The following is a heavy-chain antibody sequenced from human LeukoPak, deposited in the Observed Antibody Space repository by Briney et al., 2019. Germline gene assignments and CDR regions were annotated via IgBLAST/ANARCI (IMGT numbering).Heavy chain of an antibody. Sequence: GGSLRLSCAASGFTFSSYWMSWVCQAPGKGLEWVANIKQDGSEKYYVDSVKGRFTISRDNAKNSLYPQLNSLRAEDTAVYYCAREGITAAADYWGQGTLVTVSS. CDR1: GFTFSSYW. V-gene: IGHV3-7*01. J-gene: IGHJ4*02. CDR2: IKQDGSEK. D-gene: IGHD6-13*01. CDR3: AREGITAAADY.